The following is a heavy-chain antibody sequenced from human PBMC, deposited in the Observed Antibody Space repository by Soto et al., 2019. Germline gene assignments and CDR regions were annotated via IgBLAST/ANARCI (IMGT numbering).Heavy chain of an antibody. V-gene: IGHV4-34*01. Sequence: SETLSLTCAVYGGSFSGYYWRWIRQPPGKGLEWIGEINHSGSTNYNPSLKSRVTISVDTSKNQFSLKLSSVTAADTAVYYCARGQLERRYYYGMDVWGQGTTVT. CDR3: ARGQLERRYYYGMDV. CDR2: INHSGST. J-gene: IGHJ6*02. CDR1: GGSFSGYY. D-gene: IGHD1-1*01.